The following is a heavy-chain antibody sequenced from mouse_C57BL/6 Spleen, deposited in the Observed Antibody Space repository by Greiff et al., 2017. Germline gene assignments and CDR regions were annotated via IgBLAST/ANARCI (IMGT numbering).Heavy chain of an antibody. D-gene: IGHD1-2*01. Sequence: EVMLVESGGGLVKPGGSLKLSCAASGFTFSSYAMSWVRQTPDKRLEWVATISDGGSYTYYPDNVKGRFTISRDNAKNNLYLQMSHLKSEDTAMYYCASADGGYFDVWGTGTTVTVSS. CDR1: GFTFSSYA. V-gene: IGHV5-4*03. CDR3: ASADGGYFDV. J-gene: IGHJ1*03. CDR2: ISDGGSYT.